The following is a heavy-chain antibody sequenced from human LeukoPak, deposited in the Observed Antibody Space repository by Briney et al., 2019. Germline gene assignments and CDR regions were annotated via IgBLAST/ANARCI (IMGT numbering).Heavy chain of an antibody. Sequence: PSETLSLTCTVSGGSLSSFYWSWIRQAPGKGLEWVSYISSSSSYTNYADSVKGRFTISRDNAKNSLYLQMNSLRAEDTAVYYCARGDYCSGGSCLPSPSDYWGQGTLVTVSS. J-gene: IGHJ4*02. D-gene: IGHD2-15*01. CDR1: GGSLSSFY. V-gene: IGHV3-11*03. CDR2: ISSSSSYT. CDR3: ARGDYCSGGSCLPSPSDY.